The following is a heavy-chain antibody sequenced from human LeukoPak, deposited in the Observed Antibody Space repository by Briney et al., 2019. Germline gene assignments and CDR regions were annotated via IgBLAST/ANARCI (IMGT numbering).Heavy chain of an antibody. Sequence: GGSLRLSCAASGFTFSSYGMHWVRQAPGKGLEWVAVIWYGGSNKYYADSVKGRFTISRDNAKNSLYLQMNSLRAEDTAVYYCARVGSSWARYYFDYWGQGTLVTVSS. D-gene: IGHD6-13*01. CDR2: IWYGGSNK. J-gene: IGHJ4*02. CDR3: ARVGSSWARYYFDY. CDR1: GFTFSSYG. V-gene: IGHV3-33*08.